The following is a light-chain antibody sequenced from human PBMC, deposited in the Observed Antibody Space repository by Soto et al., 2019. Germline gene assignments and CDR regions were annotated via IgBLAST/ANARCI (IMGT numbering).Light chain of an antibody. Sequence: EIVLTQSPGTLSLSPGERATLSCRASQSVTSNYLAWYQQKPGQAPRLLIYGASSRVTGIPDRFSGSGSGTDFTLTITRLEPEDVAVYYCQQYAGSPRTFGQGTKVDIK. V-gene: IGKV3-20*01. CDR3: QQYAGSPRT. CDR1: QSVTSNY. CDR2: GAS. J-gene: IGKJ1*01.